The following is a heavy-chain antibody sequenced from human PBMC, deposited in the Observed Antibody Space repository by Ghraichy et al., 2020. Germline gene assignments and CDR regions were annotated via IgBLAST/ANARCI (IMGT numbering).Heavy chain of an antibody. CDR1: GGSISYYY. CDR2: IYDSGST. CDR3: AGRFAYPDY. V-gene: IGHV4-59*01. Sequence: SETLSLTCTVSGGSISYYYWSWIRQTPEKGLEWIGYIYDSGSTDYNPSLKSRVTISVDTSKNQFSLKLSSVTAADTAVYYCAGRFAYPDYWGQGTLVTVS. D-gene: IGHD2-2*01. J-gene: IGHJ4*02.